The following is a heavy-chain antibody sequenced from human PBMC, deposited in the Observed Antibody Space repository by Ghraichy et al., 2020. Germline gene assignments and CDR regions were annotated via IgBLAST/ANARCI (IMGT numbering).Heavy chain of an antibody. CDR3: AKRGAKEMTTSYYFDY. D-gene: IGHD4-11*01. CDR1: GFTFSSYA. CDR2: ISGSGGST. Sequence: GGSLRLSCAASGFTFSSYAMSWVRQAPGKGLEWVSAISGSGGSTYYADSVKGRFTISRDNSKNTLYLQMNSLRAEDTAVYYYAKRGAKEMTTSYYFDYWGQGTLVTVSS. J-gene: IGHJ4*02. V-gene: IGHV3-23*01.